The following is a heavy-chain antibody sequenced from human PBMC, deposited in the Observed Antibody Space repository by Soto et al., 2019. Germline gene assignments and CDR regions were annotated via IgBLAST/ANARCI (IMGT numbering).Heavy chain of an antibody. CDR2: INAGNGNT. D-gene: IGHD1-20*01. CDR3: ARDPYPITGQVA. CDR1: GYTFTSYA. V-gene: IGHV1-3*01. J-gene: IGHJ5*02. Sequence: QVQLVQSGAEVKKPGASVKVSCKASGYTFTSYAMHWVRQAPGQRLEWMGWINAGNGNTKYSQKFQGRVTITRDTSASTAYMALSSLRSEDTAVYYCARDPYPITGQVAWGQGTLVTVSS.